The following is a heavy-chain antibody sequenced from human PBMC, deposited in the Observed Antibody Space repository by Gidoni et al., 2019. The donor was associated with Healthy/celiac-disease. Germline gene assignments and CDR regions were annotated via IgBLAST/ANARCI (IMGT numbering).Heavy chain of an antibody. CDR3: ARGYGSRFLEWLRHGFWFDP. Sequence: QVQLQQWGAGLLKPSETLSLTCAVYGGSFSGYYWSWIRQPPGKGLEWIGEINHSGSTNYNPSLKSRVTISVDTSKNQFSLKLSSVTAADTAVYYCARGYGSRFLEWLRHGFWFDPWGQGTLVTVSS. CDR2: INHSGST. D-gene: IGHD3-3*01. V-gene: IGHV4-34*01. CDR1: GGSFSGYY. J-gene: IGHJ5*02.